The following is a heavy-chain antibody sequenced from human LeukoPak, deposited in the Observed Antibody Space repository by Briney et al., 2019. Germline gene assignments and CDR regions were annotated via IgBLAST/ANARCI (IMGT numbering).Heavy chain of an antibody. V-gene: IGHV4-30-2*01. Sequence: SETLSLTCAVSGGSISSGGYSWSWIRQPPGKGLEWIGYIYHSGSTYYNPSLKSRVTISVDRSKNQFSLKLSSVTAADTAVYYCAREKLQYYYDSSGPSDAGFDPWGQGTLVTVSS. J-gene: IGHJ5*02. CDR2: IYHSGST. CDR1: GGSISSGGYS. CDR3: AREKLQYYYDSSGPSDAGFDP. D-gene: IGHD3-22*01.